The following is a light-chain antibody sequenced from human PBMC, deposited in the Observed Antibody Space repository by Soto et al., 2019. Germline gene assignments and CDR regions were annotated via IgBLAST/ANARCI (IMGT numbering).Light chain of an antibody. Sequence: QSALTQPASVSGSPGQSITISCTGTSSDVGGNKYVSWYQHYPGKAPKLMICDVSNRPSGVSNRFSGSKSGNTASLTISGLQAEDEADCYCSAFTGTTYVFGTGTKVTVL. V-gene: IGLV2-14*03. J-gene: IGLJ1*01. CDR2: DVS. CDR1: SSDVGGNKY. CDR3: SAFTGTTYV.